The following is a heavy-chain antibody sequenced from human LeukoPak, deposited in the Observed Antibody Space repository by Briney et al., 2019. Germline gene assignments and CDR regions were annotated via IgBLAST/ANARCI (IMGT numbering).Heavy chain of an antibody. D-gene: IGHD4-11*01. V-gene: IGHV3-74*01. J-gene: IGHJ4*02. CDR2: INSDGSST. CDR3: ASPGGNYALQGFDS. CDR1: GFMFSSYW. Sequence: GGSLRLSCAASGFMFSSYWMHWVRQAPGKGLVWVSRINSDGSSTSYADSVKGRFTISRDNAKNTLYLQMNSLRAEDAAVYYCASPGGNYALQGFDSWGQGTLVTVSS.